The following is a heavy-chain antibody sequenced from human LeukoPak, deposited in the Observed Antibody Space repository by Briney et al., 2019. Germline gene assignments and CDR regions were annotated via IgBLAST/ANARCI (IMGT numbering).Heavy chain of an antibody. D-gene: IGHD2-15*01. CDR1: GFTFSSYW. CDR3: AGSPRGASYYFDY. V-gene: IGHV3-74*01. J-gene: IGHJ4*02. Sequence: GGSLRLSCAASGFTFSSYWMHWVRQAPGKGLVWVSRINSDGSSTSYADSVKGRFTISRDNAKNTLYLQMNSLRAEDTAVYYCAGSPRGASYYFDYWGQGTLVTVSS. CDR2: INSDGSST.